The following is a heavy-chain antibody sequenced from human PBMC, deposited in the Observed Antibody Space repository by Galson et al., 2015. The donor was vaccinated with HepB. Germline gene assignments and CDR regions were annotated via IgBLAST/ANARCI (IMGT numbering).Heavy chain of an antibody. J-gene: IGHJ4*02. V-gene: IGHV3-30*18. CDR3: AKGSEMATISPFFGRDVPYFDY. Sequence: SLRLSCAASGFTFSSYGMHWVRQAPGKGLEWVAVISYDGSNKYYADSVKGRFTISRDNSKNTLYLQMNSLRAEDTAVYYCAKGSEMATISPFFGRDVPYFDYWGQGTLVTVSS. CDR1: GFTFSSYG. CDR2: ISYDGSNK. D-gene: IGHD5-24*01.